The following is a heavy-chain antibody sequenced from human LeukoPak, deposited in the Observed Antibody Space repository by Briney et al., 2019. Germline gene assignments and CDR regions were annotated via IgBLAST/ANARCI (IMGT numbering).Heavy chain of an antibody. CDR3: APRGFGY. CDR1: GGSFSGCY. J-gene: IGHJ4*02. V-gene: IGHV4-34*01. CDR2: INHSGST. D-gene: IGHD3-10*01. Sequence: TSETLSLTCAVYGGSFSGCYWSWIRQPPGKGLEWIGEINHSGSTNYNPSLKSRVTISVDTSKNQFSLKLSSVTAADTAVYYCAPRGFGYWGQGTLVTVSS.